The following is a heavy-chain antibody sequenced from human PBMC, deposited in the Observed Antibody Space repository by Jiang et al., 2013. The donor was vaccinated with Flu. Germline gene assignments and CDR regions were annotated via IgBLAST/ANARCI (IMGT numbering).Heavy chain of an antibody. D-gene: IGHD3-10*01. CDR2: IYYSGST. V-gene: IGHV4-59*01. CDR3: ARDRGFGELLWYFDL. Sequence: GPGLVKPSETLSLTCTVSGGSISSYYWSWIRQPPGKGLEWIGYIYYSGSTNYNPSLKSRVTISVDTSKNQFSLKLSSVTAADTAVYYCARDRGFGELLWYFDLWGRGTLVTVSS. CDR1: GGSISSYY. J-gene: IGHJ2*01.